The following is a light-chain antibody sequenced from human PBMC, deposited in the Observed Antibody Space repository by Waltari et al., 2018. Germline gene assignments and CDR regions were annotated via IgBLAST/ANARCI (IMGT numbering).Light chain of an antibody. CDR3: QNYVRLPAT. V-gene: IGKV3-20*01. CDR2: DAS. Sequence: CRASPSVIRSLAWYQQKHGQAPRLLIYDASSRATGIPDRFSGSGSGTDFSLTISRLEPEDFAVYYCQNYVRLPATFGQGTKVEIK. CDR1: PSVIRS. J-gene: IGKJ1*01.